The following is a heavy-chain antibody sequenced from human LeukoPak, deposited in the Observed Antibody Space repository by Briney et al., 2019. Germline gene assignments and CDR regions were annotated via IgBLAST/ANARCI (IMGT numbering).Heavy chain of an antibody. Sequence: SVNVSCKASGGTFSSYAISWVRQAPGQGLEWMGGIIPIFGTANYAQKFQGRVTITTDESTSTAYVELSSLRSEDTAVYYCARGPDYGSPFDYWGPGTLVTVSS. CDR3: ARGPDYGSPFDY. CDR2: IIPIFGTA. J-gene: IGHJ4*02. CDR1: GGTFSSYA. D-gene: IGHD4-17*01. V-gene: IGHV1-69*05.